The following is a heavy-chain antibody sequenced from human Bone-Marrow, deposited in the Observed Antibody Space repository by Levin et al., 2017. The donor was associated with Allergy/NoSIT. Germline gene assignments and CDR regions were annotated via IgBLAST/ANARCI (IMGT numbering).Heavy chain of an antibody. CDR3: ARQRTSGSGWYTFDY. J-gene: IGHJ4*02. Sequence: SQTLSLTCTVSGGSISSYYWSWIRQSPGKGLEWIGYIYSSGSTNYNPSLSNRLTISVDMSKNQLSLKLTSVTATDTGMYYCARQRTSGSGWYTFDYWGQGTLVTVSS. CDR1: GGSISSYY. V-gene: IGHV4-59*08. D-gene: IGHD6-13*01. CDR2: IYSSGST.